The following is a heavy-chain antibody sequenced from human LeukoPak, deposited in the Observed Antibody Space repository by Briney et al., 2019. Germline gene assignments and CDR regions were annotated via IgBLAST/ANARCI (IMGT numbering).Heavy chain of an antibody. CDR3: ARADRLHGGPYLIGP. J-gene: IGHJ5*02. Sequence: ASVKVSCKASGYSFTDYYMHWVRQAPGQGLEWMGWINLNSGDIKSAQKFQDRVTMTRDTSITTVYMEVSWLTSDDTAIYYCARADRLHGGPYLIGPWGQGTLVTVSS. D-gene: IGHD2-21*01. CDR1: GYSFTDYY. V-gene: IGHV1-2*02. CDR2: INLNSGDI.